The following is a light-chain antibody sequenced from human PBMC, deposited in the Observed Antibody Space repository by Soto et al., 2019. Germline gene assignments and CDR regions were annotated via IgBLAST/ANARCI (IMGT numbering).Light chain of an antibody. Sequence: DIHMTQSPSSLSVSVGDRVTITCRASQRISSYLNWYQQKPGKAPKLLIYAASSLQSGVPSRFSGSGSGTDFTLTISSLQPEDFATYYCQQSYSTPLTFGPGTKVDIK. CDR3: QQSYSTPLT. V-gene: IGKV1-39*01. J-gene: IGKJ3*01. CDR2: AAS. CDR1: QRISSY.